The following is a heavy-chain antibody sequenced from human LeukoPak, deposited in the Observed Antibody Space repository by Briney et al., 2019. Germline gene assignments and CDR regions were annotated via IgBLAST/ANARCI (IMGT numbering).Heavy chain of an antibody. CDR2: INHSGST. Sequence: PSETLSLTCGVFGGSLSGYYWSWIRQPPGKGLEWISEINHSGSTNYNPSLKSRLTISVDTSKNQFSLKLSSVTAADTAVYYCARHGVYGTLYYFDYWGQGTLVTVSS. CDR1: GGSLSGYY. D-gene: IGHD2-8*01. CDR3: ARHGVYGTLYYFDY. J-gene: IGHJ4*02. V-gene: IGHV4-34*01.